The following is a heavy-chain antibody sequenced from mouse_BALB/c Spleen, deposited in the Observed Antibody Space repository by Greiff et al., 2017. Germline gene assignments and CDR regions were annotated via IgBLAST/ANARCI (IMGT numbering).Heavy chain of an antibody. J-gene: IGHJ1*01. D-gene: IGHD1-1*01. V-gene: IGHV5-6-2*01. CDR1: GFTFSSYY. CDR3: ARQGGYYYGSSYCWYFDV. CDR2: INSNGGST. Sequence: EVQLVESGGGLVKLGGSLKLSCAASGFTFSSYYMSWVRQTPEKRLELVAAINSNGGSTYYPDTVKGRFTISRDNAKNTLYLQMSSLKSEDTALYYCARQGGYYYGSSYCWYFDVWGAGTTVTVSS.